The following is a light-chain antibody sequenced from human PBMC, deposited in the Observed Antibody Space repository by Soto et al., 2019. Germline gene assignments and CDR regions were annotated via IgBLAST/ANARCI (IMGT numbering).Light chain of an antibody. V-gene: IGLV1-40*01. CDR1: SSNIGAHYD. J-gene: IGLJ1*01. CDR2: GNS. Sequence: QSALTQPPSVSGAPGQTVTISCTGSSSNIGAHYDVHWYQQLPGTAPKLLIYGNSNRPSGVPDRFSGSKSGTSASLAITGLQAEDDADYYCQSYDDSMSVYVFGTGTKVNV. CDR3: QSYDDSMSVYV.